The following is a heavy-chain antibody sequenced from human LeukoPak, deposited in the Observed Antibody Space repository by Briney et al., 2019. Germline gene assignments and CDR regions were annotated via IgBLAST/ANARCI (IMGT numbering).Heavy chain of an antibody. Sequence: PSETLSLTCTVSGGSISSSKYYRGWIRQPPGKGLEWIGGIYHTGNTHYNPSLKTRVTISVDTSKNQLSLRLNSVTAADTALYYCILGGKLDYWGRGTLVTVSS. CDR3: ILGGKLDY. V-gene: IGHV4-39*01. J-gene: IGHJ4*02. D-gene: IGHD3-10*01. CDR2: IYHTGNT. CDR1: GGSISSSKYY.